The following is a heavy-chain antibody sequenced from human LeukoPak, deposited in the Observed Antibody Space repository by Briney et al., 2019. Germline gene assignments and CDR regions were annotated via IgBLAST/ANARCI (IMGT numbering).Heavy chain of an antibody. CDR2: IYYSGST. V-gene: IGHV4-31*03. J-gene: IGHJ3*02. CDR1: GGSISSGGYY. CDR3: ARAYRGYCSGGSCYSDAFDI. Sequence: SETLSLTCTVSGGSISSGGYYWSWIRQHPGKGLEWIGYIYYSGSTYYNPSLKSRVTISVDTSKNQFSLKLSSVTAADTAVYYCARAYRGYCSGGSCYSDAFDIWGQGTMVTVSS. D-gene: IGHD2-15*01.